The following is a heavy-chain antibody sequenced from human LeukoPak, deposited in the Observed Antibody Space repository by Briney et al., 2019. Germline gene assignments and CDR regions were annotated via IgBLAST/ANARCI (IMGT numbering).Heavy chain of an antibody. CDR3: ASGGYSYGFDY. CDR1: GGSVSSGSYY. J-gene: IGHJ4*02. D-gene: IGHD5-18*01. CDR2: IYHNGNT. V-gene: IGHV4-30-2*01. Sequence: SETLSLTCTVSGGSVSSGSYYWSWIRQPPGKGLEWIGYIYHNGNTYYSPSLKSRVTISVDRSKNQLSLKLSSVTAADTAMYYCASGGYSYGFDYWGQGTLVTVSS.